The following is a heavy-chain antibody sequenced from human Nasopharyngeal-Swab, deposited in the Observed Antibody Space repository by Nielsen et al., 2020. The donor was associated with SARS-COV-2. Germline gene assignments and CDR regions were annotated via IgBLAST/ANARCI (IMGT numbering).Heavy chain of an antibody. Sequence: SETLSLTCTVSGGSISSSSYYWGWIRQPPGKGLEWIGSIYYSGSTYYNPSLKSRVTISVDTSKNQFSLKLNSVTAADTAVYYCAEAPSGGWYFDYYYYGMDVWGQGTTVTVSS. CDR2: IYYSGST. D-gene: IGHD6-19*01. J-gene: IGHJ6*02. CDR1: GGSISSSSYY. V-gene: IGHV4-39*07. CDR3: AEAPSGGWYFDYYYYGMDV.